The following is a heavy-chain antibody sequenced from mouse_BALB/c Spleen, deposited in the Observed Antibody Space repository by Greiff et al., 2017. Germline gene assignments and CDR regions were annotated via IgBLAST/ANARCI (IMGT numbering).Heavy chain of an antibody. Sequence: QVQLQQPGAELVRPGASVKLSCKASGYTFTSYWINWVKQRPGQGLEWIGNIYPTDSYTNSNYKFNDKATLTVDKSSSSAYMQLSSPTSEGSAVYYCTRWGYYGSIAWYFDVWGAGTTVTVSS. V-gene: IGHV1-69*02. D-gene: IGHD1-1*01. CDR1: GYTFTSYW. J-gene: IGHJ1*01. CDR2: IYPTDSYT. CDR3: TRWGYYGSIAWYFDV.